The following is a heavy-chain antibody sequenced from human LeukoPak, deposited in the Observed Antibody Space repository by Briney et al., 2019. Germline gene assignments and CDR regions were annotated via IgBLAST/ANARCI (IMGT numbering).Heavy chain of an antibody. CDR2: IRYDGSNK. CDR3: ATLPTLTGTTTPNAFDI. D-gene: IGHD1-7*01. J-gene: IGHJ3*02. Sequence: GGSLRLSCAASGFTFSSYGMHWVRQAPGKGLEWVAFIRYDGSNKYYADSVKGRFTISRDNSKNTLYLQMNSLRAEDTAVYYCATLPTLTGTTTPNAFDIWGQGTMVTVSS. CDR1: GFTFSSYG. V-gene: IGHV3-30*02.